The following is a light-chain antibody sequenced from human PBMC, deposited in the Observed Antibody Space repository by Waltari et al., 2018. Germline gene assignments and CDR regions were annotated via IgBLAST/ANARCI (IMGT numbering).Light chain of an antibody. V-gene: IGKV3-20*01. CDR2: GAS. CDR3: QQYGSSPMT. J-gene: IGKJ1*01. Sequence: EIVLTQSPGTLSLSPGERATLSCRASQSVSSSYLAWYQQKPGQAPRLLIYGASSRATGIPDRFSGSGSGTDFTLTISRLEPEDFAVHYCQQYGSSPMTFGQGTKVEIK. CDR1: QSVSSSY.